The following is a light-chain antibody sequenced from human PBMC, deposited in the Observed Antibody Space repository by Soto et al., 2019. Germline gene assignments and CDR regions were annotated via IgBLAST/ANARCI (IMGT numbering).Light chain of an antibody. V-gene: IGKV1-39*01. J-gene: IGKJ1*01. Sequence: IQMAHSPSSLSLSLGDGVTITVRASQTISNYLNWYQQKPGRAPRLLIHAASTLQSGVPSRFSGSGSGTDFTLTISSLEPEDFATYFCQQSYTTPWTFGLGTKVDIK. CDR2: AAS. CDR1: QTISNY. CDR3: QQSYTTPWT.